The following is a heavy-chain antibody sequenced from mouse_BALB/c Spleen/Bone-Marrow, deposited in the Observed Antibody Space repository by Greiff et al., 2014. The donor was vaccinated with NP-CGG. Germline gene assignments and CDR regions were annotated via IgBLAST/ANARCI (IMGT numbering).Heavy chain of an antibody. CDR3: ARKYGDY. J-gene: IGHJ2*01. V-gene: IGHV1-80*01. Sequence: QVQLKESGAELVRPGSSVKISCKASGYPFSSYWMSWVKQRPGQGLEWIGQIYPGDGETNYNRKFKGNATLTADKSSSTAYMQLISLTSEDSAVYFCARKYGDYWGQGTTLTVSS. D-gene: IGHD2-10*02. CDR1: GYPFSSYW. CDR2: IYPGDGET.